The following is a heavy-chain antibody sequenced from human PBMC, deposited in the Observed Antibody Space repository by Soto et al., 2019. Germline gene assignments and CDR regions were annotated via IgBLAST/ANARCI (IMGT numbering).Heavy chain of an antibody. CDR1: GYTFTSYG. CDR3: ASLVAAAGPPHSPRYYYGMDV. CDR2: IIPIFGTA. Sequence: SVKVSCKASGYTFTSYGITWARQAPGQGLEWMGGIIPIFGTADYAQKSQGRVTITADESTSTAYMELSSLRSEDTAVYYCASLVAAAGPPHSPRYYYGMDVWGQGTTVTVSS. V-gene: IGHV1-69*13. D-gene: IGHD6-13*01. J-gene: IGHJ6*02.